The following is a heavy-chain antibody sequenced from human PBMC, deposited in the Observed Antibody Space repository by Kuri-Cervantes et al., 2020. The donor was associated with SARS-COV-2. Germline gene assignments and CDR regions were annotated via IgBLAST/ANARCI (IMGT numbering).Heavy chain of an antibody. J-gene: IGHJ6*02. D-gene: IGHD4-11*01. Sequence: ASVKVSCKASGYTFASYSIHWMRQAPGQGLEWMGWINPNSGGTNYAQKFQGRVTMTRDTSISTAYMELSRLRSDDTAVYYCARDFQSKSGYYYYGMDVWGQGTTVTVSS. CDR1: GYTFASYS. V-gene: IGHV1-2*02. CDR3: ARDFQSKSGYYYYGMDV. CDR2: INPNSGGT.